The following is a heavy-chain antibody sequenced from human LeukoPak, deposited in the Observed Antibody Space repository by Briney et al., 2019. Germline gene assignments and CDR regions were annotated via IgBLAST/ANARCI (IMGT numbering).Heavy chain of an antibody. CDR3: ARDRGHSSGWYESSWFDP. D-gene: IGHD6-19*01. CDR1: GGSISSYY. V-gene: IGHV4-4*07. Sequence: SETLSLTCTVSGGSISSYYWSWIRQPAGKGLEWIGRIYTSGSTNYNPSLKSRVTMSVDTSKNQFSLKLSSVTAADTAVYYCARDRGHSSGWYESSWFDPWGQGTLVTISS. CDR2: IYTSGST. J-gene: IGHJ5*02.